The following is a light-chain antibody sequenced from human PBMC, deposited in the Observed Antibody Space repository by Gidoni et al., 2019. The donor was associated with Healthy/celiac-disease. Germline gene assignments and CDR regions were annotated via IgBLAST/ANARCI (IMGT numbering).Light chain of an antibody. CDR1: GISSY. Sequence: GISSYLAWYQQKPGKAPKLLIYAASTLQSGVPSRFSGSGSGTEFTLTISSLQPEDFATYYCQQLNSYPFFGGGTKVEIK. J-gene: IGKJ4*01. CDR2: AAS. V-gene: IGKV1-9*01. CDR3: QQLNSYPF.